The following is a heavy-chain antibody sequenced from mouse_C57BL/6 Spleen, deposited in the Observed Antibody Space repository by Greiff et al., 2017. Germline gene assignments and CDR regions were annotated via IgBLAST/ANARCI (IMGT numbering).Heavy chain of an antibody. CDR2: IDPENGDT. Sequence: VQLKQSGAELVRPGASVKLSCTASGFNIKDDYMHWVKQRPEQGLEWIGWIDPENGDTEYASKFQGKATITADTSSNTAYLQLSSLTSEDTAVYYCTIYYYGSSWGAMDYWGQGTSVTVSS. J-gene: IGHJ4*01. D-gene: IGHD1-1*01. CDR3: TIYYYGSSWGAMDY. V-gene: IGHV14-4*01. CDR1: GFNIKDDY.